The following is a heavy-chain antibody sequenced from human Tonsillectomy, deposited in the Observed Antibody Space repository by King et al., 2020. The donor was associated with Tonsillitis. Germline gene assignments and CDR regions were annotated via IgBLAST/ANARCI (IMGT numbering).Heavy chain of an antibody. Sequence: MQLQESGPGLVKPSETLSLTCTVSGGSISSYYWSWIRQPPGKGLEWIGYIYYSGSTNYNPSLKSRVTISVDTSKNQFSLKLSSVTAADTAVYYCARLPRGYDILTGYFPGAFDIWGQGTMVTVSS. CDR3: ARLPRGYDILTGYFPGAFDI. CDR1: GGSISSYY. J-gene: IGHJ3*02. CDR2: IYYSGST. D-gene: IGHD3-9*01. V-gene: IGHV4-59*08.